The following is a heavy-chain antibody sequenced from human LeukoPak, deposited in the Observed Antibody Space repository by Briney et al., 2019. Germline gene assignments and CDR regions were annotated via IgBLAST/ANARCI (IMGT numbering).Heavy chain of an antibody. CDR2: INHSGST. Sequence: SVTLSLTCAVYGGSFSGYYWSWIRQPPGKGLEWIGEINHSGSTNYNPSLKSRVTISVDTSKNQFSLKLSSVTAADTAVYYCARGRGRRGYYFDYWGQGTLVTVSS. CDR1: GGSFSGYY. J-gene: IGHJ4*02. CDR3: ARGRGRRGYYFDY. V-gene: IGHV4-34*01. D-gene: IGHD1-14*01.